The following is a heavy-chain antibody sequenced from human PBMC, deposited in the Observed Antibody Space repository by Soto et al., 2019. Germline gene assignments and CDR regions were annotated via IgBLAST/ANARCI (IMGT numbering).Heavy chain of an antibody. CDR1: GFTFSSYS. J-gene: IGHJ4*02. D-gene: IGHD3-10*01. Sequence: EVQLVESGGGLVKPGGSLRLSCAASGFTFSSYSMNWVRQAPGKGLEWVSSISSSSSYIYYADSVKGRFTISRDNAKNSLYLQRNSLRAEDTAVYYCARDSKSTYYYGSGSNFGGDYWVQGTLVTVSS. CDR2: ISSSSSYI. CDR3: ARDSKSTYYYGSGSNFGGDY. V-gene: IGHV3-21*01.